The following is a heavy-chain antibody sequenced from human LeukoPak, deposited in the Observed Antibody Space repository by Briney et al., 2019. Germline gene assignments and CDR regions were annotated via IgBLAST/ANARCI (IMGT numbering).Heavy chain of an antibody. CDR3: ARDDRDTAMLTDWFDP. Sequence: ASVKVSCKASGYTFTGYYMHWVRQAPGQGLEWMGWINPNSGGTTYAQKFQGRVTMTRDTSISTAYMELSRLRSDDTAVYYCARDDRDTAMLTDWFDPWGQGTLVTVSS. CDR1: GYTFTGYY. CDR2: INPNSGGT. J-gene: IGHJ5*02. D-gene: IGHD5-18*01. V-gene: IGHV1-2*02.